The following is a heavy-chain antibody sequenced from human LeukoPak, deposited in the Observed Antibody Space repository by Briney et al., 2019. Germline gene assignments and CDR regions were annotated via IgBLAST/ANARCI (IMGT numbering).Heavy chain of an antibody. D-gene: IGHD3-10*01. CDR3: ASSAGFGSGSYMRLFDY. CDR2: INPNSGGT. V-gene: IGHV1-2*06. Sequence: ASVKVSCKVSGYTFTGYYMHWVRQAPGQGLEWMGRINPNSGGTNYAQKFQGRDTMTRDTSISTAYMELSRLRSDDTAVYYCASSAGFGSGSYMRLFDYWGQGTLVTVSS. CDR1: GYTFTGYY. J-gene: IGHJ4*02.